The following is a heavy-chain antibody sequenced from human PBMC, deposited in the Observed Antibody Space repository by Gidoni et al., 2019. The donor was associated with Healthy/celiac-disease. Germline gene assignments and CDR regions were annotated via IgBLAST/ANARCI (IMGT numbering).Heavy chain of an antibody. Sequence: EVQLVESGGGLVQPGGSLRLSCAASGFTFSSYSMNWVRQAPGKGLEWVSYISSSSSTIYYADSVKGRFTISRDNAKNSLYLQMNSLRAEDTAVYYCAVYCSSTSCPQPAAYYYGMDVWGQGTTVTVSS. CDR1: GFTFSSYS. CDR2: ISSSSSTI. CDR3: AVYCSSTSCPQPAAYYYGMDV. V-gene: IGHV3-48*01. J-gene: IGHJ6*02. D-gene: IGHD2-2*01.